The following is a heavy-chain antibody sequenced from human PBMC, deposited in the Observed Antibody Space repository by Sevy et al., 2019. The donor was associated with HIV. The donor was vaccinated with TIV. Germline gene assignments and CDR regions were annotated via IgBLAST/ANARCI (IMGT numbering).Heavy chain of an antibody. CDR1: GFTFSSYA. Sequence: GGSLRLSCAASGFTFSSYAMSWVRQAPGKGLEWVSAISGSGGSKYYADSVKGRFTISRDNSKNTLYLQMNSLRAEDTAVYDCAKVGDFGVVLGAYYYGMDVWGQGTTVTVSS. J-gene: IGHJ6*02. V-gene: IGHV3-23*01. CDR2: ISGSGGSK. D-gene: IGHD3-3*01. CDR3: AKVGDFGVVLGAYYYGMDV.